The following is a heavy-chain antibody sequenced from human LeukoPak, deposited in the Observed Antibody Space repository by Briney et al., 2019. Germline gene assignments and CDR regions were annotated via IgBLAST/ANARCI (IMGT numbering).Heavy chain of an antibody. Sequence: PSETLSLTCTVSGGSISSSSYYWGWIRQPPGKGLEWIGSIYYSGSTYYHPSLKSRVTISVDTSKNQFSLKLSSVTAADTAVYYWASIAFPRGYSSSYYFDYWGQGTLVTVSS. V-gene: IGHV4-39*01. CDR2: IYYSGST. CDR1: GGSISSSSYY. J-gene: IGHJ4*02. D-gene: IGHD6-6*01. CDR3: ASIAFPRGYSSSYYFDY.